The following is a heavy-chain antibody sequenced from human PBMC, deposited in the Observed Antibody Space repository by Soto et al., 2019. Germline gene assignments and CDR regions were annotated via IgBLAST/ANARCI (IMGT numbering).Heavy chain of an antibody. J-gene: IGHJ3*01. Sequence: QVQLVQSGAEVKKPGATVKVSCKASGYIVTSFGINWVRQAPGQGLEWMGCISEYGDSNYSEKLQDRVSLTTDTYTNTAHMELRSLGADDTGGYYCARGGGAYDVWGQGTKITVSS. CDR3: ARGGGAYDV. CDR1: GYIVTSFG. CDR2: ISEYGDS. V-gene: IGHV1-18*01.